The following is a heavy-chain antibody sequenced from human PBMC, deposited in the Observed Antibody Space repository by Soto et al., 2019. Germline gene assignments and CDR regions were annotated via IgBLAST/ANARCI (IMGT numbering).Heavy chain of an antibody. CDR2: ISGSGGST. V-gene: IGHV3-23*01. Sequence: GGALGLACAASGVTLSSYAMSWVRQAPGKGLEWVSAISGSGGSTYYADSVKGRFTISRDNSKNTLYLQMNSLRAEDTAVYYCAKDWVGPQGPSPYCNYYGMEVCGRGTTGPVSS. D-gene: IGHD1-26*01. CDR3: AKDWVGPQGPSPYCNYYGMEV. CDR1: GVTLSSYA. J-gene: IGHJ6*02.